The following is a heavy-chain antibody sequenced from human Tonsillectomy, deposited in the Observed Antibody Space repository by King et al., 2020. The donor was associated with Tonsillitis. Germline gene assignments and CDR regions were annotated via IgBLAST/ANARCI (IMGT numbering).Heavy chain of an antibody. CDR3: ARDLNHPGQLFTPFDY. CDR2: ISAYNGNT. V-gene: IGHV1-18*04. D-gene: IGHD1-14*01. CDR1: GYTFTTYG. Sequence: QLVQSGAEVKKPGASVKVSCKASGYTFTTYGISWVRQAPGQGLEWMGWISAYNGNTNYAQKLQGRVTMTTDTSTSTAYMELRSLRSDDTAVYYCARDLNHPGQLFTPFDYWGQGTLGTVSS. J-gene: IGHJ4*02.